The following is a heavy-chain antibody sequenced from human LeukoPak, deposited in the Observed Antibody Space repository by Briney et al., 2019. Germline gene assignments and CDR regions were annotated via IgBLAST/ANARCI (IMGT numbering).Heavy chain of an antibody. CDR3: SSTPDYYYYYYGMDV. CDR2: IKSKTDGATT. J-gene: IGHJ6*02. CDR1: GFTFSNAW. V-gene: IGHV3-15*01. Sequence: GGSLRLSCAASGFTFSNAWMSWVRQAPGKGLEWVGRIKSKTDGATTDYAAPVKGRFTISRDDSKNTVYLQMNSLKTEDTAVYYCSSTPDYYYYYYGMDVWGQGTTLTVSS. D-gene: IGHD2-2*01.